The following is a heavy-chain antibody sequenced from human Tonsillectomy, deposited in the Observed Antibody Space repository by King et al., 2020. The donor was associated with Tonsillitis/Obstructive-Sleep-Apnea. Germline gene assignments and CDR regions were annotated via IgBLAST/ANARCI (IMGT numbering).Heavy chain of an antibody. D-gene: IGHD3-3*01. CDR1: GGSFSGYY. CDR3: ARAPQTRSYMDV. CDR2: INHSGST. Sequence: VQLQQWGAGLLKPSETLSLTCAVYGGSFSGYYWSWIRQPPGKGLEWIGEINHSGSTNYNPSLKSRVTISVDTSKNQFSLKLSSVTAADTAVYYCARAPQTRSYMDVWGKGITVTVSS. J-gene: IGHJ6*03. V-gene: IGHV4-34*01.